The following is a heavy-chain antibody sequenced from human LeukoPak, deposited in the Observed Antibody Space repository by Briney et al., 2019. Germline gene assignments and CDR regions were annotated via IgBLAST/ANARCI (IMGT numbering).Heavy chain of an antibody. V-gene: IGHV3-48*03. J-gene: IGHJ4*02. CDR3: AREVVPIGGFDY. CDR1: GFTFSSYE. D-gene: IGHD3-16*01. CDR2: ISSSGSTI. Sequence: GGSLRLSCAASGFTFSSYEMNWVRQAPGKGLEWVSYISSSGSTIYYADSVKGRFTISRDNAKNSLYLQMNSLRAEDTAVYYCAREVVPIGGFDYWGQGTLVTVSS.